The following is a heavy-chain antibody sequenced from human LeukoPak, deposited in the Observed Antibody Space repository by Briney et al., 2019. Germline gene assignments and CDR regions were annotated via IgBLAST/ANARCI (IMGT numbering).Heavy chain of an antibody. CDR1: GYTFTSYD. J-gene: IGHJ4*02. Sequence: ASVTVSCKASGYTFTSYDINWVRQATGQGLERMGWMNPNSGNTGYAQKFQGRVTMTRNTSISTAYMELSSLRSEDTAVYYCATGIAAAGTIFDYWGQGTLVTVSS. V-gene: IGHV1-8*01. CDR3: ATGIAAAGTIFDY. D-gene: IGHD6-13*01. CDR2: MNPNSGNT.